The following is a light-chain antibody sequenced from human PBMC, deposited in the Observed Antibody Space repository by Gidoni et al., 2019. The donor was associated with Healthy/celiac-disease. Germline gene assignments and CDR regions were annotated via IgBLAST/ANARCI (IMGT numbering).Light chain of an antibody. CDR1: QSISSY. V-gene: IGKV1-39*01. J-gene: IGKJ1*01. CDR3: QQSYSTPT. Sequence: DIQMTQSPSSLSASVGDRVTITCRASQSISSYLNWYQQKPGKAPKLLIYAASSLESGVPARLSGSGSGTDFTLTISSLQPEDFATYYCQQSYSTPTFXQXTKVXIK. CDR2: AAS.